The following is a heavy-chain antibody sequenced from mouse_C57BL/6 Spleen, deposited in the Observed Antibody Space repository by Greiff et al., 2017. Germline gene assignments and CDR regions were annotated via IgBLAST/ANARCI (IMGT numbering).Heavy chain of an antibody. D-gene: IGHD1-1*01. V-gene: IGHV5-16*01. CDR1: GFTFSDYY. J-gene: IGHJ2*01. CDR2: INYDGSST. CDR3: ARDALLSYFDY. Sequence: VMLVESEGGLVQPGSSMKLSCTASGFTFSDYYMAWVRQVPEKGLEWVANINYDGSSTYYLDSLKSRFIISRDNAKNILYLQMSSLKSEDTATYYCARDALLSYFDYWGQGTTLTVSS.